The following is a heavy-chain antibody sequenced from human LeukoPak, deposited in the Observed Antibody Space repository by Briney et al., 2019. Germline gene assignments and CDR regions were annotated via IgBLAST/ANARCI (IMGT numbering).Heavy chain of an antibody. D-gene: IGHD2-2*01. CDR1: AYTFSIYS. CDR3: ARGSCSSTSCFMDV. CDR2: INAGKGNT. Sequence: ASVTVSFKSFAYTFSIYSIHWVRQAPGQRLEWMRWINAGKGNTKYSQNLQGRVTVTGDTSASTAYMELSSLTSEDTAVYYCARGSCSSTSCFMDVWGQGTTVTVSS. J-gene: IGHJ6*02. V-gene: IGHV1-3*01.